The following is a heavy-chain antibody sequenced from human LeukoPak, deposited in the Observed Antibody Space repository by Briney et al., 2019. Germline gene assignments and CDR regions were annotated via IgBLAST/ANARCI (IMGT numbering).Heavy chain of an antibody. J-gene: IGHJ6*02. CDR1: GGSISSGGYY. CDR2: IYYSGST. V-gene: IGHV4-31*03. Sequence: QSSETLSLTCTVSGGSISSGGYYWSWIRQHPGKGLEWIGYIYYSGSTYYNPSLKSRVTISVDTSKNQFSLKLSSVTAADTAVYYCARRTVTTYDYYGMDVWGQGTTVTVSS. CDR3: ARRTVTTYDYYGMDV. D-gene: IGHD4-11*01.